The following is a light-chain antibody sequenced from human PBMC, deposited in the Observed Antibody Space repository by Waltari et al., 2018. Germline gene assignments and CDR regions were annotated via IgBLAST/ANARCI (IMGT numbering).Light chain of an antibody. CDR3: VAWDVSLSGYV. J-gene: IGLJ1*01. V-gene: IGLV1-44*01. CDR1: SSNIGSRP. CDR2: DSK. Sequence: QSVLTQPPSASGTPGQRVTISCSGSSSNIGSRPVNWYQQFPGTTPKLLIHDSKQRPPGVLDRCSGAKSGPSASLAIRGLHSEDEADYYCVAWDVSLSGYVFGTGTKVTVL.